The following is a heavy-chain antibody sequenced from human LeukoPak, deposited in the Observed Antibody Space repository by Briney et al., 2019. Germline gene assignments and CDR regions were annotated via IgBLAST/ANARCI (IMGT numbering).Heavy chain of an antibody. CDR1: GGSISSSSYY. D-gene: IGHD4-23*01. V-gene: IGHV4-39*07. J-gene: IGHJ4*02. Sequence: SETLSLTCTVSGGSISSSSYYWGWIRQPPGKGLEWIGSIYYSGSTNYNPSLKSRVTISVDTSKNQFSLKLSSVTAADTAVYYCARKVVTRGTYYFDYWGQGTLVTVSS. CDR3: ARKVVTRGTYYFDY. CDR2: IYYSGST.